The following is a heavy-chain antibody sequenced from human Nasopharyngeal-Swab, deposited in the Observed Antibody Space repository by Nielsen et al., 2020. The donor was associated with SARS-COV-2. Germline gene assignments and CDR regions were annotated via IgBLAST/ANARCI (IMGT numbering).Heavy chain of an antibody. D-gene: IGHD6-19*01. CDR2: ISAYNGNT. CDR1: GYTFTSYG. V-gene: IGHV1-18*01. CDR3: AIAVAGTDYFDY. J-gene: IGHJ4*02. Sequence: ASVKVSCKASGYTFTSYGINWVRQAPGQGLEWIGWISAYNGNTNYAQKVQGRVTMTTDTSTSTAYMELRSLRSDDTAVYYCAIAVAGTDYFDYWGQGTLVTVSS.